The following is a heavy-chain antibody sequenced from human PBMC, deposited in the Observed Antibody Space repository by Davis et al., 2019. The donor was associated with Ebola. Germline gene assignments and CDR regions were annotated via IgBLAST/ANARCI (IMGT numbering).Heavy chain of an antibody. CDR2: INSDGSST. Sequence: HTGGSLRLSCAASGFTVSSNYMSWVRQAPGKGLVWVSRINSDGSSTSYADSVKGRFTISRDNAKNTLYLQMNSLRAEDTAVYYCARDLGWNYYYGMDVWGQGTTVTVSS. V-gene: IGHV3-74*01. CDR3: ARDLGWNYYYGMDV. CDR1: GFTVSSNY. D-gene: IGHD6-19*01. J-gene: IGHJ6*02.